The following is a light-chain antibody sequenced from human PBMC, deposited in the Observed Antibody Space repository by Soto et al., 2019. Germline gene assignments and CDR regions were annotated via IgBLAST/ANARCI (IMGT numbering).Light chain of an antibody. Sequence: DIVMTQSPDSLAVSLGERATINCKSSQSVFCSSNNRNCLAWYQQKPGQPPKLLIYWASTRESGVPDRFSGSGSGTDFPLTISRLQAEDVAVYYCQQYSSTPRTFGQGTKVEIK. CDR3: QQYSSTPRT. CDR2: WAS. V-gene: IGKV4-1*01. J-gene: IGKJ1*01. CDR1: QSVFCSSNNRNC.